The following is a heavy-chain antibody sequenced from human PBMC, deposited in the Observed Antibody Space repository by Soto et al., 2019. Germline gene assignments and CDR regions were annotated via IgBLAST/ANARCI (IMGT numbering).Heavy chain of an antibody. J-gene: IGHJ4*02. V-gene: IGHV3-48*02. CDR2: ISASSTTV. D-gene: IGHD3-16*02. CDR3: ARIYRRDGNKYADY. Sequence: EVQLVESGGGLVQPGESLRLSCAASGFTFSSFSMHWVRQAPGKGLEWVSYISASSTTVYYADSVKGRFTISRDNAKNSLYLQMNSLRDEDTAVYYCARIYRRDGNKYADYWGQGTLVTVSS. CDR1: GFTFSSFS.